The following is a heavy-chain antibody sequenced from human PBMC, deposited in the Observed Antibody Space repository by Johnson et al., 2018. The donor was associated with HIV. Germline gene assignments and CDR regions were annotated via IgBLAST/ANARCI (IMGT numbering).Heavy chain of an antibody. CDR2: ISYDGNTN. V-gene: IGHV3-30*04. Sequence: HVQLVESGGGVVQPGRSLRLSCVASGFTFRSYAIHWVRQAPGKGLEWVAVISYDGNTNYYADSLKGRFTISRDNFRDTLYLQMNSLRPEDTALYYCAKDRQWGPRDAFDIWGQGTMVTVSS. D-gene: IGHD6-19*01. CDR1: GFTFRSYA. J-gene: IGHJ3*02. CDR3: AKDRQWGPRDAFDI.